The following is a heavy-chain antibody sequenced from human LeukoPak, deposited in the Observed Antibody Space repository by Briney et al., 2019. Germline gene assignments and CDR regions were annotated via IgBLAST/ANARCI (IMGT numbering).Heavy chain of an antibody. Sequence: GGSLRLSCAASGFTFSSYWMSWVRQAPGKGLEWVANIKQDGSEKYYVDSVKGRFTISRDNAKNSLYLQMNSLRAEDTAVYYCARDWVLYYYYGMDVWGQGTTVTVSS. CDR3: ARDWVLYYYYGMDV. V-gene: IGHV3-7*01. J-gene: IGHJ6*02. CDR1: GFTFSSYW. CDR2: IKQDGSEK. D-gene: IGHD1-1*01.